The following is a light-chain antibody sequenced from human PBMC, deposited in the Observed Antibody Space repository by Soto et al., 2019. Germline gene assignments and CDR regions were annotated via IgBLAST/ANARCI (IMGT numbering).Light chain of an antibody. CDR3: AAWDDSQSGPNYV. V-gene: IGLV1-47*01. CDR2: RNN. CDR1: SSNIGSNY. Sequence: QSVLTQPPSASGTPGQRVTISCSGSSSNIGSNYVYWYQQLPGTAPKLLIYRNNQRPSGVPDRFSGSKSGTSASLAISGLRSEDEADYYCAAWDDSQSGPNYVFGTGTNVNVL. J-gene: IGLJ1*01.